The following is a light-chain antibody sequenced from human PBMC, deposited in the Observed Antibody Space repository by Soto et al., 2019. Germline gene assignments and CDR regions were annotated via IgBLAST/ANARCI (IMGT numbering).Light chain of an antibody. V-gene: IGKV3-15*01. CDR2: GAS. CDR3: QQFNDWALT. CDR1: QSISGD. Sequence: EIVMTQSPATLSVSLGEGVTLSCRASQSISGDLAWYQQKPGQTPRLLIYGASPTATGVPARFSGSGSGTEFALTSSRLQSGDLAVYYCQQFNDWALTFGGGTKVEIK. J-gene: IGKJ4*02.